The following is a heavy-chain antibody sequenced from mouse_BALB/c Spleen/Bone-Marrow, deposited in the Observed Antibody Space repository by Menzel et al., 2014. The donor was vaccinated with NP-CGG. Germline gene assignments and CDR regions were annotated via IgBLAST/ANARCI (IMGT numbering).Heavy chain of an antibody. V-gene: IGHV1-7*01. CDR1: GYTFTSYW. Sequence: VQLQQSGAELAKPGASVKMSCKASGYTFTSYWMHWVKQRPGQGLEWIGYINPSTGYTEYNQKSKDKATLTADKSPSTAYMQLSSLTSEDSAVYYCARYHYGYDGFAYWGQGTLVTVSA. D-gene: IGHD2-2*01. CDR3: ARYHYGYDGFAY. CDR2: INPSTGYT. J-gene: IGHJ3*01.